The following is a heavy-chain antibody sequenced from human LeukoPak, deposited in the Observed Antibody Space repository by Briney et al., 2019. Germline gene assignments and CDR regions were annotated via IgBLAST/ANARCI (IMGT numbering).Heavy chain of an antibody. CDR3: ARDGTSTDDY. CDR2: ISGDNDNP. V-gene: IGHV1-18*01. CDR1: GYTFSNFG. Sequence: ASVKVSCKTSGYTFSNFGINWVRQAPGQGLEWMGWISGDNDNPNYGQKFQGRFTVTTDSSTSTAYMELRNLRFDDTAVYYCARDGTSTDDYWGQGTLVTVSS. D-gene: IGHD2-2*01. J-gene: IGHJ4*02.